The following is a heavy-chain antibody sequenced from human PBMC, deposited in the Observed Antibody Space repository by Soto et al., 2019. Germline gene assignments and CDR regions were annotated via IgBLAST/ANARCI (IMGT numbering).Heavy chain of an antibody. Sequence: GGSLRLSCAASGFTFSSYWMSWVRQAPGKGLEWVANIKQDGSEKYYVDSVKGRFTISRDNAKNSLYLQMNSLRAEDTAVYYCARDLVVVAATVIYYYYGMDVWGQGTTVTVSS. CDR2: IKQDGSEK. V-gene: IGHV3-7*03. J-gene: IGHJ6*02. D-gene: IGHD2-15*01. CDR3: ARDLVVVAATVIYYYYGMDV. CDR1: GFTFSSYW.